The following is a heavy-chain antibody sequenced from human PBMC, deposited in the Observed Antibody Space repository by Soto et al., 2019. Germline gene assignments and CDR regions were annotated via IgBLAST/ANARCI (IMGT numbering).Heavy chain of an antibody. CDR3: ARILLYSSSFRVWFDP. Sequence: ASGPTLVNPTETLTLTCTVSGFSLSNARMGVSWIRQPPGKALEWLTHIFSNDEKSYSTSLKSRLTISKDTSKSQVVLTMTNMDPVDTATYYCARILLYSSSFRVWFDPWGQGTLVTVSS. D-gene: IGHD6-6*01. J-gene: IGHJ5*02. CDR1: GFSLSNARMG. V-gene: IGHV2-26*01. CDR2: IFSNDEK.